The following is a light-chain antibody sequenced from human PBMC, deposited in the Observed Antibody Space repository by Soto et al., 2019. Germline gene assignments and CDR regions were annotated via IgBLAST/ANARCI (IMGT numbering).Light chain of an antibody. J-gene: IGKJ1*01. CDR1: QSLLHSNGYNY. V-gene: IGKV2-28*01. CDR3: MQALQTSPT. Sequence: DIVMTQSPLSLPVTPGEPASISCRSSQSLLHSNGYNYLDWYLQKPGQSPQLLIYLGSNRASGVPDRLSGSGSDTDFTLKISRVEAEDVGVYYCMQALQTSPTFGQGTKVEIK. CDR2: LGS.